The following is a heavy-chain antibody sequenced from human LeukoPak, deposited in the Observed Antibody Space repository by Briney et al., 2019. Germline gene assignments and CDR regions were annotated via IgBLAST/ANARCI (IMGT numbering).Heavy chain of an antibody. CDR2: IYPGDSDT. Sequence: GESLKISCKGSGYSFTSYWIGWVRQMPGKGLEWMGIIYPGDSDTSYSPSFQGQVTISADKSISTAYLQWSSLKASDTAMYYCARDGCSGGSCYWDYYYGMDVWGQGTTVTVSS. V-gene: IGHV5-51*01. D-gene: IGHD2-15*01. CDR3: ARDGCSGGSCYWDYYYGMDV. J-gene: IGHJ6*02. CDR1: GYSFTSYW.